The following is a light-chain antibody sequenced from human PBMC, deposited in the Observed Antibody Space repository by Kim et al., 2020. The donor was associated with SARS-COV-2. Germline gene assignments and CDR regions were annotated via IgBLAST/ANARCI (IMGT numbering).Light chain of an antibody. Sequence: DIQMTQSPSSLSASVGSRVTITCRAGQGINNDLAWYQQKPGKVPKLLIFAASTLQSGVPSRFSGSGSGTDFTLTISSLQPEDVATYYCLKYRSAPWTFGQGTKVDIK. J-gene: IGKJ1*01. CDR1: QGINND. CDR2: AAS. CDR3: LKYRSAPWT. V-gene: IGKV1-27*01.